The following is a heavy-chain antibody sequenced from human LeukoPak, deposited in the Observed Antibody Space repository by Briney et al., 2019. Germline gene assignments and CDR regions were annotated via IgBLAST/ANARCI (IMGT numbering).Heavy chain of an antibody. V-gene: IGHV3-21*01. CDR1: GFTFSSYS. CDR3: ARDGSIAAARNAFDI. D-gene: IGHD6-13*01. Sequence: PGGSLRLSCAASGFTFSSYSMNWVRQAPGKGLEWVSSISSSSSYIYYADSVKGRFTFSRDNAKNSLYLQMNSLRAEDTAVYYCARDGSIAAARNAFDIWGQGTMVTVSS. J-gene: IGHJ3*02. CDR2: ISSSSSYI.